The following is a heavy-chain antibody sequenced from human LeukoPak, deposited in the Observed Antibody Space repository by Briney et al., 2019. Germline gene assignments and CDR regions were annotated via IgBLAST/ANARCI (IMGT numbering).Heavy chain of an antibody. J-gene: IGHJ5*02. D-gene: IGHD3-10*01. V-gene: IGHV3-48*01. CDR1: GFTFSSYS. CDR2: ISSASNTV. CDR3: ARDGWFGDYNWFDP. Sequence: GESLRLSCAASGFTFSSYSMNWVRQAPGKGLEWVSYISSASNTVYYADSVKGRFTISRDNAKNSLYLQMNSLRAEDTAMYYCARDGWFGDYNWFDPWGQGTLVTVSS.